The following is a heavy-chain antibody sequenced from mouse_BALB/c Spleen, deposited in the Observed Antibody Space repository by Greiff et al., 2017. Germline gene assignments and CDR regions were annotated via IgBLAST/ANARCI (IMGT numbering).Heavy chain of an antibody. V-gene: IGHV1-28*01. CDR3: ARSSYGSSFDY. CDR1: GYSFTSYY. J-gene: IGHJ2*01. D-gene: IGHD1-1*01. CDR2: IDPFNGGT. Sequence: EVQLQQSGPELMKPGASVKISCKASGYSFTSYYMHWVKQSHGKSLEWIGYIDPFNGGTSYNQKFKGKATLTVDKSSSTAYMHLSSLTSEDSAVYYCARSSYGSSFDYWGQGTTLTVSS.